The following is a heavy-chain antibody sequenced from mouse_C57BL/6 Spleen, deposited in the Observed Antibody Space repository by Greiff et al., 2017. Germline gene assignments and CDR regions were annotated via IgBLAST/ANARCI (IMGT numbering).Heavy chain of an antibody. D-gene: IGHD1-1*01. CDR2: INPSSGYT. J-gene: IGHJ3*01. V-gene: IGHV1-4*01. CDR1: GYTFTSYT. Sequence: VQLQESGAELARPGASVKMSCKASGYTFTSYTMHWVKQRPGQGLEWIGYINPSSGYTKYNQKFKDKATLTADKSSSTAYMQLSSLTSEDSAVYYCARDGSSYVGAYWGQGTLVTVAA. CDR3: ARDGSSYVGAY.